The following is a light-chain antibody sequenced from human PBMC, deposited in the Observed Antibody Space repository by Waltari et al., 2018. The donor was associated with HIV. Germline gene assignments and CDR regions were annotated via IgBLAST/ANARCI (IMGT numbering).Light chain of an antibody. CDR3: QQRANWQLT. CDR2: GAS. CDR1: QSVSSY. V-gene: IGKV3D-20*02. J-gene: IGKJ4*01. Sequence: EIVLTQSPGTLSLSPGERATLSCRASQSVSSYLAWYQQKPGQAPRLLIYGASTRATGIPDRFSGSGSGTDFTLTISRLEPEDFAVYYCQQRANWQLTFGGGTRVEF.